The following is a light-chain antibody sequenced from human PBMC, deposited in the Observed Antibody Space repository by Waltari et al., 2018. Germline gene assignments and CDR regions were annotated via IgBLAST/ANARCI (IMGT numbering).Light chain of an antibody. Sequence: DIAMTQSPDSLAVSLGERATINCKSSQSVLYSSNNLNYLAWYQQKPGQPPKLLIYWASTRESGVPDRFSGSGSGTDFTLTISSLQAEDVAVYYCQQFYSTPYTFGQGTKLEIK. CDR3: QQFYSTPYT. J-gene: IGKJ2*01. CDR1: QSVLYSSNNLNY. CDR2: WAS. V-gene: IGKV4-1*01.